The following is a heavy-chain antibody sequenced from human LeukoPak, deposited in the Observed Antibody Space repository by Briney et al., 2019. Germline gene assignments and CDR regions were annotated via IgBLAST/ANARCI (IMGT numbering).Heavy chain of an antibody. V-gene: IGHV3-48*03. CDR2: ISSSGSTI. Sequence: GGSLRLSCAASGFTFSSYEMNWVRQAPGKGLEWVSYISSSGSTIYYADSVKGRFTISRDNAKNSLYLQMNSLRAEDTAVYYCARDHGDHYQFDYWGQGTLVTVSS. D-gene: IGHD2-2*01. CDR3: ARDHGDHYQFDY. CDR1: GFTFSSYE. J-gene: IGHJ4*02.